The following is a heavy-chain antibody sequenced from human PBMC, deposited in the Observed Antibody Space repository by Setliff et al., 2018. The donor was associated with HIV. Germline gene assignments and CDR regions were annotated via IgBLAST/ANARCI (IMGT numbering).Heavy chain of an antibody. CDR3: AREGSGWFGELLSG. V-gene: IGHV4-39*07. CDR2: IYYSGNT. D-gene: IGHD3-10*01. Sequence: SETLSLTCTVSGGSISSSSYYWGWIRQPPGKGLEWIGSIYYSGNTYYNPSLKSRVTISVDTSKNQFSLKLSSVTAADTAVYYCAREGSGWFGELLSGWGQGTLVTVSS. CDR1: GGSISSSSYY. J-gene: IGHJ4*02.